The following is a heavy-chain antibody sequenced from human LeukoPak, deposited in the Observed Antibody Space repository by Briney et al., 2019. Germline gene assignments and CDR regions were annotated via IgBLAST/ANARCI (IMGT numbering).Heavy chain of an antibody. D-gene: IGHD3-9*01. CDR1: GGSISSYY. Sequence: SETLSLTCTVSGGSISSYYWSWIRQPAGTALEWIGRIYTSGTITYNPSLKSRVTMSVDTSKNQFSLKLSSVTAADTAVYYCARAYYDILTGYEAFDIWGQGTMVTVSS. CDR2: IYTSGTI. V-gene: IGHV4-4*07. CDR3: ARAYYDILTGYEAFDI. J-gene: IGHJ3*02.